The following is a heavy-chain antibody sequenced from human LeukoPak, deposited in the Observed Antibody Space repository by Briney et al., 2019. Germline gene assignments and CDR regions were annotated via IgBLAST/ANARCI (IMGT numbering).Heavy chain of an antibody. CDR3: ARTYSRESGYDFVFHY. Sequence: GGSLRLSCAASGFSFSSYGLHWFGKAPAKGLNWFQAISYDGKNIHYADSVKGRFTISRDNSRNTVYLQMNSLRVEDTAVYYCARTYSRESGYDFVFHYWGQGTRVTVSS. V-gene: IGHV3-33*01. CDR2: ISYDGKNI. CDR1: GFSFSSYG. D-gene: IGHD5-12*01. J-gene: IGHJ4*02.